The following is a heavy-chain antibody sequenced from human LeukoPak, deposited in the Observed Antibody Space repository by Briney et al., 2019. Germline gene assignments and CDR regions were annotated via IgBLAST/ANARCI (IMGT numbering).Heavy chain of an antibody. Sequence: GGSLRLSCAASGFTFSSYGMHWVRQAPGKGLEWVANIKEDGREKYYVDSVKGRFTISRDNAKNSLYLQMNSLRDDDTAVYYCSRAKSGSSSGSFWGQGTLVIVSS. D-gene: IGHD6-19*01. CDR3: SRAKSGSSSGSF. J-gene: IGHJ4*02. CDR1: GFTFSSYG. CDR2: IKEDGREK. V-gene: IGHV3-7*01.